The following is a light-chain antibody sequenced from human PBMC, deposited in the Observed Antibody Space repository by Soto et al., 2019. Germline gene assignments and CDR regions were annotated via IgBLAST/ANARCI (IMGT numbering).Light chain of an antibody. V-gene: IGKV1-33*01. CDR3: QQYGESPFT. J-gene: IGKJ3*01. Sequence: DVQLTQSPSSLSASVGDRVTITCQASQDISTYLNWYQQRPGKAPTLLIYDASNLETGVPSRFSGSGSGTDFSFTINSLQPDDIATYYCQQYGESPFTFGPGTKVDVK. CDR2: DAS. CDR1: QDISTY.